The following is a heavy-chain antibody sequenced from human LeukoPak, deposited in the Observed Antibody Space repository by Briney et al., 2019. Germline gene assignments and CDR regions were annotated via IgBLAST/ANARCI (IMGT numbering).Heavy chain of an antibody. CDR1: GFTSSDYY. D-gene: IGHD2-15*01. J-gene: IGHJ4*02. CDR3: ARDAGEGRAAIDY. V-gene: IGHV3-11*04. Sequence: PGGSLRLSCAASGFTSSDYYMSWIRQAPGKGLEWVSYISSSGSTIYYADSVKGRFTISRDNAKNSLYLRMNSLRAEDTAVYYCARDAGEGRAAIDYWGQGSLVTVSS. CDR2: ISSSGSTI.